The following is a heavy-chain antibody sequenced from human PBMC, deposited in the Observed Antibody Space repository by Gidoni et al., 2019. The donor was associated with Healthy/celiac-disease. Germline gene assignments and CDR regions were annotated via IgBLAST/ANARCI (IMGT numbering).Heavy chain of an antibody. Sequence: EVQLVESGGGLVKPGGSLRLSCAASGFLFSSFSGNWVRQDPGKGVEGVSSISSSRTYIYYADSLKGRFTISRDNAKNSLYLQMNSLRVEDTAVYYCARDFWSSGSFDNWGQGTLVTVSS. J-gene: IGHJ4*02. CDR1: GFLFSSFS. V-gene: IGHV3-21*01. CDR3: ARDFWSSGSFDN. D-gene: IGHD3-3*01. CDR2: ISSSRTYI.